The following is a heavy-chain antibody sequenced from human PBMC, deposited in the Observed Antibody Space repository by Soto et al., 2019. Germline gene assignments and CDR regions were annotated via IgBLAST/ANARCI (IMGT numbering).Heavy chain of an antibody. CDR1: GGAFTNDI. CDR2: IIPLLDIT. J-gene: IGHJ4*02. D-gene: IGHD5-12*01. Sequence: QVQLVQSGAEVKKPGSSVKVSCKASGGAFTNDIITWVRQAPGQGLEWMGRIIPLLDITNYAQTFQGRVTITADKSTSTAYMELNSLISEATAVYYCARDSPIGSTFSGYDAIDYWGQGTLVTVSS. V-gene: IGHV1-69*08. CDR3: ARDSPIGSTFSGYDAIDY.